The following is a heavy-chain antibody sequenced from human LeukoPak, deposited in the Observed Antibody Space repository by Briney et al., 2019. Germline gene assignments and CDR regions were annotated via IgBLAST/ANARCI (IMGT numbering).Heavy chain of an antibody. D-gene: IGHD6-19*01. J-gene: IGHJ4*02. CDR2: MNPNSGYT. CDR1: GYTFTTYD. Sequence: ASVNVSCKASGYTFTTYDINWVRQATGQGLEWMGWMNPNSGYTGYAQKFQGRVTITRDTSISTAYMELSSLRSEGTAVYYCARVAGSIDYWGQGTLVTVSS. V-gene: IGHV1-8*03. CDR3: ARVAGSIDY.